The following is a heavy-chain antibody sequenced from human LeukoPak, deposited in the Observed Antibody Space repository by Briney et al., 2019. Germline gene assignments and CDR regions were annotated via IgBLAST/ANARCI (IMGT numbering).Heavy chain of an antibody. J-gene: IGHJ5*02. CDR3: AKASVAIPQYCNS. CDR2: ISGTGSST. D-gene: IGHD2-2*02. V-gene: IGHV3-23*01. Sequence: GGSLRLSCAASGSTFSNAWMNWVRQAPGKGLEWVSTISGTGSSTYYADSAKGRFTISRDNSKDTLFLQLNSLTAADTAMYFCAKASVAIPQYCNSWGQGTLVTVSS. CDR1: GSTFSNAW.